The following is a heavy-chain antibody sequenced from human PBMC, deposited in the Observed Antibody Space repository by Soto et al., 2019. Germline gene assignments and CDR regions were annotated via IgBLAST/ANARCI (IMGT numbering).Heavy chain of an antibody. D-gene: IGHD6-19*01. CDR1: GLNFSNNA. CDR3: AKDSDAAGRDY. Sequence: EVRLLESGGSLAQPGGSLRLSFVVFGLNFSNNAMSWVRQTPGKGLEWVSAIGPSGLKTFYTDSVRGRFTISRDNSKSTLYLQMDSLRVDDSAVYYCAKDSDAAGRDYWGRGTLVAVSS. V-gene: IGHV3-23*01. CDR2: IGPSGLKT. J-gene: IGHJ4*02.